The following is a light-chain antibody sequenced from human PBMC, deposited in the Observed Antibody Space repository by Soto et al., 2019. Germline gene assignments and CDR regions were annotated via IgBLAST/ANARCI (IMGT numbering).Light chain of an antibody. V-gene: IGKV3-15*01. CDR2: GAS. J-gene: IGKJ1*01. Sequence: EIVMTQSPATLSVSPGERATLSCRASQSVSSNLAWYQQKPGQAPRLLIYGASTRATGIPARFSGSGSGTEFTLTISSLQSEDYAIYYCQQYKNWPRTFGQGTKVDIK. CDR3: QQYKNWPRT. CDR1: QSVSSN.